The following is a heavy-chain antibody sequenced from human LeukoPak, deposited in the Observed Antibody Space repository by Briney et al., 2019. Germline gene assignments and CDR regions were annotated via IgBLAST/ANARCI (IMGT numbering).Heavy chain of an antibody. CDR1: GGSISSCY. CDR2: IYTSGST. Sequence: PSETLSLTCTVSGGSISSCYWSWIRQPAGKGLEWIGRIYTSGSTNYNPSLKSRVTMSVDTSKNQFSLKLSSVTAADTAVYYCARDGFRAARPGYYYYMDVWGKGTTVTVSS. D-gene: IGHD6-6*01. V-gene: IGHV4-4*07. CDR3: ARDGFRAARPGYYYYMDV. J-gene: IGHJ6*03.